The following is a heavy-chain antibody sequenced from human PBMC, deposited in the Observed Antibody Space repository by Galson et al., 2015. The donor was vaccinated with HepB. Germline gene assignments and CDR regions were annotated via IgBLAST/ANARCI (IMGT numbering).Heavy chain of an antibody. CDR3: VPSGWYGDPRFDY. D-gene: IGHD6-19*01. V-gene: IGHV3-64D*06. CDR2: ISSNGGST. CDR1: GFTFSSYA. Sequence: SLRLSCAASGFTFSSYAMHWVRRAPGKGLEYVSAISSNGGSTYYADSVKGRFTISRDNSKNTLYLQMSSLRAEDTAVYYCVPSGWYGDPRFDYWGQGTLVTVSS. J-gene: IGHJ4*02.